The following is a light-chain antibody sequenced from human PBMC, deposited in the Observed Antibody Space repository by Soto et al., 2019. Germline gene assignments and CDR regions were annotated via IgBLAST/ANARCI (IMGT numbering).Light chain of an antibody. V-gene: IGLV2-23*03. Sequence: QSALTQPASASGCPGQSITISCTGTSSDVGSYNLVSWYQQHPGKAPKLMIYEGSKRPSGVSNRFSGSKSGNTASLTISGLQAEDEADYYCCSYAGSSTFDVVFGGRTKLTVL. J-gene: IGLJ2*01. CDR2: EGS. CDR1: SSDVGSYNL. CDR3: CSYAGSSTFDVV.